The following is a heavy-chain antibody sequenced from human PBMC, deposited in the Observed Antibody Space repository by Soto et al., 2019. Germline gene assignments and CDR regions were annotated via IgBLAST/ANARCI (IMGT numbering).Heavy chain of an antibody. D-gene: IGHD6-19*01. Sequence: PSQTLSLTCAISGDSVSSNSAAWNWIRQSPSRGLEWLGRTYYRSKWYNDYAVSVKSRIIINPDTPKNQFSLQLNSVTPEDTAVYYCAREHWLVGNNYYGMDVWGQGTTVTV. V-gene: IGHV6-1*01. CDR2: TYYRSKWYN. CDR1: GDSVSSNSAA. J-gene: IGHJ6*02. CDR3: AREHWLVGNNYYGMDV.